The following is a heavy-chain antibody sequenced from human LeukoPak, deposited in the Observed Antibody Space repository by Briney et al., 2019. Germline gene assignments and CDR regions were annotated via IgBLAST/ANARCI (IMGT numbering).Heavy chain of an antibody. J-gene: IGHJ3*02. V-gene: IGHV4-59*08. CDR1: GDSINSDY. CDR3: ARLRFGLLYAFYM. CDR2: IYHSGST. D-gene: IGHD3-10*01. Sequence: SETLSLTCAVSGDSINSDYWSWIRQPPGKGLEWIGYIYHSGSTSYNLSLKSRVTISVDTSKKQFSLRLNSVTAADTAVYYCARLRFGLLYAFYMWGQGTMVTVSS.